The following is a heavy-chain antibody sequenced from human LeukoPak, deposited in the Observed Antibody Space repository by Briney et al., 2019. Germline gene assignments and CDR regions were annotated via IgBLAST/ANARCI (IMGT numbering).Heavy chain of an antibody. D-gene: IGHD3-10*01. J-gene: IGHJ6*03. CDR1: GGSISSSSYY. V-gene: IGHV4-39*02. Sequence: SETLSLTCTVSGGSISSSSYYWGWIRQPPGKGLEWIGSIYYSGSTYYNPSLKSRVTISVDTSKNQFSLKLSSVTAADTAVYYCAKDSAFYYIDVWGKGTTVIISS. CDR2: IYYSGST. CDR3: AKDSAFYYIDV.